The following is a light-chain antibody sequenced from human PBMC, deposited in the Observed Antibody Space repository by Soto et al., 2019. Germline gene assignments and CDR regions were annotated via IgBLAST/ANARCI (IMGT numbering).Light chain of an antibody. CDR3: HQYSSSRRT. V-gene: IGKV3-20*01. Sequence: EIVLTQSPATLSLSPGERATLSCRASQSVSSNFLAWYQQKPGQAPRLLIYGASNRAAGIPDRFSGSGSGTDFTLTISRLEPEDFAVYYCHQYSSSRRTFGQGTKGGYQ. J-gene: IGKJ1*01. CDR2: GAS. CDR1: QSVSSNF.